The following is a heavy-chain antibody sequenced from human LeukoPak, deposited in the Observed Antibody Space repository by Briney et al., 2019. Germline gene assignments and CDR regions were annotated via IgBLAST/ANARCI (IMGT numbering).Heavy chain of an antibody. CDR2: IHPSGST. J-gene: IGHJ4*02. D-gene: IGHD1-7*01. CDR1: GGSSSSYY. CDR3: ARGNWNYAWDY. Sequence: SETLSLTCTVSGGSSSSYYWTWIRQPPGKGLEWIGYIHPSGSTNYNPSLKSRVTMSVDTSKNQFSLRLSSVTPEDTAVYYCARGNWNYAWDYWGQGTLVTVSS. V-gene: IGHV4-4*09.